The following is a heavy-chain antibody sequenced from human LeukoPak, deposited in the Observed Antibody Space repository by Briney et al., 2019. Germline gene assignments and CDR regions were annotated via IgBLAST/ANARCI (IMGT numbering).Heavy chain of an antibody. Sequence: PSETLSLTCAVYGGSFSGYYWSWIRQPPGKGLEWIGSIYYSGSTYYNPSLKSRVTISVDTSKNQFSLKLSSVTAADTAVYYCARLVIVVVPAAKAVFDYWGQGTLVTVSS. D-gene: IGHD2-2*01. CDR2: IYYSGST. CDR1: GGSFSGYY. V-gene: IGHV4-34*01. CDR3: ARLVIVVVPAAKAVFDY. J-gene: IGHJ4*02.